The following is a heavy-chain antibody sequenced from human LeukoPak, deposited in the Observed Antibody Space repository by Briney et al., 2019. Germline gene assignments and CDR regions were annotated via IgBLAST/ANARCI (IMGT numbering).Heavy chain of an antibody. CDR3: ARDGFDEGLYFDY. Sequence: GGSLRLSCAASGFTFSSHWMSWVRQAPGKGLERVANINQDGSEKYYVDSVKGRFVISRDNAKNSLYLQMNSLRAEDTAVHYCARDGFDEGLYFDYWGQGNLVTVSS. CDR1: GFTFSSHW. CDR2: INQDGSEK. V-gene: IGHV3-7*01. D-gene: IGHD3-9*01. J-gene: IGHJ4*02.